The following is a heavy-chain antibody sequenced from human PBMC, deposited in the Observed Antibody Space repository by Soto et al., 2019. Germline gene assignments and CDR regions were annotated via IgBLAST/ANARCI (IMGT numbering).Heavy chain of an antibody. J-gene: IGHJ3*02. CDR2: VYYSGAT. D-gene: IGHD2-21*01. CDR3: ARGNDWKSSTFDI. V-gene: IGHV4-59*11. Sequence: QVQLQESGPGLVKPSETLSLTCTVAGGSRTDHYWNWFRQSPGRGLQWIGYVYYSGATSYNPAPTSRVTLTVDTSKNQFSLKLRSVTAADTAVYFCARGNDWKSSTFDIWGQGPMVSVSS. CDR1: GGSRTDHY.